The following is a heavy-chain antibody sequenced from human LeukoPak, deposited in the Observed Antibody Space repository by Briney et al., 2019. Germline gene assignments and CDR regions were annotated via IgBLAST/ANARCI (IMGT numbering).Heavy chain of an antibody. CDR1: GYTFTSYD. D-gene: IGHD3-3*01. V-gene: IGHV1-8*01. CDR2: MNPNSGNT. Sequence: ASVSVSCKASGYTFTSYDINWVRQAPGQGLEWMGWMNPNSGNTVYAQKFQGRVTMTRNTSISTAYMEMSSLRSEDTAVYYCAREKRDYDFWSGYYTAYYYYGMDVWGQGTTVTVSS. CDR3: AREKRDYDFWSGYYTAYYYYGMDV. J-gene: IGHJ6*02.